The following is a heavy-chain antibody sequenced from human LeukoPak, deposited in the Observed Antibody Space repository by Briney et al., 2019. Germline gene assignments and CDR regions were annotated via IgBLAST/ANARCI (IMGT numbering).Heavy chain of an antibody. D-gene: IGHD6-13*01. V-gene: IGHV3-21*01. CDR3: ARRCLAGTPSGFYYYMDV. CDR2: ISSSSSYI. CDR1: GFTFSGYS. Sequence: GGSLRLSCAASGFTFSGYSMNWVRQAPGKGLEWVSSISSSSSYICYADSVKGRFTISRDNAKNSLYLQMNSLRAEDTAVYYCARRCLAGTPSGFYYYMDVWGKGTTVTISS. J-gene: IGHJ6*03.